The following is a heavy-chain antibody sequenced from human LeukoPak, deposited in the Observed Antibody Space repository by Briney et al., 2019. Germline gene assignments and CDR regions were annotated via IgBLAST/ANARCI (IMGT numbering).Heavy chain of an antibody. CDR3: ARDRHYGSGSYYDY. CDR1: GFTFSSYA. V-gene: IGHV3-30*04. D-gene: IGHD3-10*01. CDR2: ISYDGSNK. J-gene: IGHJ4*02. Sequence: GRSLRLSCAASGFTFSSYAMYWVRQAPGKGLERVAVISYDGSNKYYADSVKGRFTISRDNSKNTLYLQMNSLRAEDTAVYYCARDRHYGSGSYYDYWGQGTLVTVSS.